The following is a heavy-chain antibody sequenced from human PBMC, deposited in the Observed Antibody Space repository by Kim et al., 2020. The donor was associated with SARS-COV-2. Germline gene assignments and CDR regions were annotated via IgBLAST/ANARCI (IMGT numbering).Heavy chain of an antibody. D-gene: IGHD3-3*01. CDR1: RGSLNDYY. V-gene: IGHV4-59*01. CDR3: ARGHYDFWTTLAFYV. J-gene: IGHJ3*01. Sequence: SETLSPTCSVSRGSLNDYYWNWIRQAPGKGLEWIGYVYYSGSTGYNPSLKSRVTLSVDMSRSQVSLIMDSLTTSDTAVYYCARGHYDFWTTLAFYVLG. CDR2: VYYSGST.